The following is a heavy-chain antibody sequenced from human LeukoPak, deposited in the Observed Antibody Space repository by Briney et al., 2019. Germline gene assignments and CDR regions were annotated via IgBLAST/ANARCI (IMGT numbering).Heavy chain of an antibody. CDR2: INHSGST. CDR1: GFTFTNYG. V-gene: IGHV4-34*01. D-gene: IGHD3-3*01. CDR3: ARKRFGADY. Sequence: GSLRLSCAASGFTFTNYGMSWVRQAPGKGLEWIGEINHSGSTNYNPSLKSRVTISVDTSKNQFSLKLSSVTAADTAVYYCARKRFGADYWGQGTLVTVSS. J-gene: IGHJ4*02.